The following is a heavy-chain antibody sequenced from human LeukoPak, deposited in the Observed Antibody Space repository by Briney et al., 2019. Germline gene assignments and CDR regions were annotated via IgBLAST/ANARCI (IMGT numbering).Heavy chain of an antibody. D-gene: IGHD4-17*01. V-gene: IGHV1-2*02. CDR3: ARVPTHDYGDHSP. Sequence: ASVKVSCKASGYTFTGYYMHWVRQAPGQGLEWMGWINPNSGGTNYAQKFQGRVTMTRDTSISTAYMELSRLRSDDTAVYYCARVPTHDYGDHSPWGQGTLVTVSS. J-gene: IGHJ5*02. CDR1: GYTFTGYY. CDR2: INPNSGGT.